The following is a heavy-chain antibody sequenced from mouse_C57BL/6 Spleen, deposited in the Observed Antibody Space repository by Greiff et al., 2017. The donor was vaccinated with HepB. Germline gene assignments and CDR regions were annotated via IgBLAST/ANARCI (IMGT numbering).Heavy chain of an antibody. CDR1: GYTFTSYD. D-gene: IGHD2-1*01. J-gene: IGHJ4*01. CDR3: ARSWGNYEGYAMDY. Sequence: VQLQQSGPELVKPGASVKLSCKASGYTFTSYDINWVKQRPGQGLEWIGWIYPRDGSTKYNEKFKGKATLTVDTSSSTAYMELHSLTSEDSAVYFGARSWGNYEGYAMDYWGQGTSVTVSS. CDR2: IYPRDGST. V-gene: IGHV1-85*01.